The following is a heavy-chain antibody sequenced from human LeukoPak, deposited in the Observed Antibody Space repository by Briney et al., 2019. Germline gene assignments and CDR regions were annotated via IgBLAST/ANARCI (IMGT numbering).Heavy chain of an antibody. CDR1: GFTFSDHN. D-gene: IGHD2/OR15-2a*01. CDR2: ISRSSRTI. Sequence: GSLRLSCAASGFTFSDHNMNWVRQAPGKGLEWISYISRSSRTIYYADSVKGRFTISRDDARKSLYLQMNSLRDEDTAVYFCAREWRGQYYFFDSWGQGTLVAVSS. CDR3: AREWRGQYYFFDS. J-gene: IGHJ5*01. V-gene: IGHV3-48*02.